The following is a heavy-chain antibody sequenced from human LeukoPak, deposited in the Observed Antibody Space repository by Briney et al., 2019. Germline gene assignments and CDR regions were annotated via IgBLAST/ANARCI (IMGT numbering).Heavy chain of an antibody. Sequence: GGSLRLSCAASGFTFSSHAMSWVRQAPGKGLEWVSAISGSGGSTYYADSVKGRFTISRDNSKNTLYLQMNSLRAEDTAVYYCAKSGPYSSGGDYYYYGMDVWGQGTTVTVSS. D-gene: IGHD6-19*01. CDR1: GFTFSSHA. J-gene: IGHJ6*02. V-gene: IGHV3-23*01. CDR2: ISGSGGST. CDR3: AKSGPYSSGGDYYYYGMDV.